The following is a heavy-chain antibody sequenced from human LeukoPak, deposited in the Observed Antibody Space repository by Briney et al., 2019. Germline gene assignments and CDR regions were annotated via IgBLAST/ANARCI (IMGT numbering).Heavy chain of an antibody. CDR1: GFTFSSYS. J-gene: IGHJ4*02. D-gene: IGHD4-17*01. Sequence: GGSLGLSCAASGFTFSSYSMNWVRQAPGKGLEWVSSISSSSSYIYYADSVKGRFTISRDNAKNTLYLQMNSLRAEDTAVYYCARPLASTVPQGYWGQGTLVTVSS. CDR2: ISSSSSYI. CDR3: ARPLASTVPQGY. V-gene: IGHV3-21*01.